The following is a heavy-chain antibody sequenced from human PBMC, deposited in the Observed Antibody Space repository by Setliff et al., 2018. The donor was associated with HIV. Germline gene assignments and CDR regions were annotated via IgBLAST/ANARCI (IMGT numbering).Heavy chain of an antibody. D-gene: IGHD4-4*01. V-gene: IGHV3-30*04. J-gene: IGHJ3*02. CDR3: VRDLTTIVTRKVFDI. CDR2: ISYDGSYK. CDR1: GFTFGDYA. Sequence: LRLSCAASGFTFGDYAIHWVRQAPDKGLEWVAVISYDGSYKNYAESVKGRFTISRDNSKNTLYVQMNSLRADDTAIYYCVRDLTTIVTRKVFDIWGQGTMVTVSS.